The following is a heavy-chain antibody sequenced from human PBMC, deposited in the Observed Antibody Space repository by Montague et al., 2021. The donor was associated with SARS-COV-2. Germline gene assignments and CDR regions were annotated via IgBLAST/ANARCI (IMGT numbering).Heavy chain of an antibody. CDR3: ARGGLAGGNYDIWSFSYTSPLDY. Sequence: SETLSLTCAVYGGSFSAHSWSWIRQSPGEGLEWIGEINHRGSTTYMSSLKIRVTMSVDTSKNQFSLKMSSVTAADTAIYYCARGGLAGGNYDIWSFSYTSPLDYWGQGTQVTVSS. CDR1: GGSFSAHS. V-gene: IGHV4-34*01. D-gene: IGHD3-3*01. J-gene: IGHJ4*02. CDR2: INHRGST.